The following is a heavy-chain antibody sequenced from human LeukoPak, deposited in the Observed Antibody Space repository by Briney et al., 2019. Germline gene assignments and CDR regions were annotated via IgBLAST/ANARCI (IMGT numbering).Heavy chain of an antibody. Sequence: SKTLSLTCTVSGYSISKGYYWGWIRQPPGKGLEWLGRIYHSGSTDYNPSLKSRVTISVDTSKNQFSLNLSSVTAADTAVYYCARWGDSGSHYKWFDPWGQGVLVTVSS. CDR2: IYHSGST. V-gene: IGHV4-38-2*02. D-gene: IGHD1-26*01. CDR1: GYSISKGYY. J-gene: IGHJ5*02. CDR3: ARWGDSGSHYKWFDP.